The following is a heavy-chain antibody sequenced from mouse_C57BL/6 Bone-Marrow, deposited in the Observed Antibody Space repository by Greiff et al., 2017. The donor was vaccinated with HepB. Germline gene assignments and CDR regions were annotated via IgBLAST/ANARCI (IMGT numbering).Heavy chain of an antibody. J-gene: IGHJ3*01. CDR1: GFTFSSYG. CDR2: ISSGGSYT. V-gene: IGHV5-6*01. CDR3: ASLGRISAY. Sequence: EVQVVESGGDLVKPGGSLKLSCAASGFTFSSYGMSWVRQTPDKRLEWVATISSGGSYTYYPDSVKGRFTISRDNAKNTLYLQMSSLKSEDTAMYYCASLGRISAYWGQGTLVTVSA. D-gene: IGHD4-1*01.